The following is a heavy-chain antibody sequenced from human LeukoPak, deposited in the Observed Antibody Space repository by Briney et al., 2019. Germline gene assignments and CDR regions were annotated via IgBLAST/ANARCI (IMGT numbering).Heavy chain of an antibody. CDR1: GYTFTSYY. Sequence: ASVKVSCKASGYTFTSYYMHWVRHAPGQGLEWMGIINPSGGSTSYAQKFQGRVTMTRDMSTSTVYMELSSLGSEDTAVYYCARDGMVRGVISDYWGQGTLVTVSS. D-gene: IGHD3-10*01. CDR2: INPSGGST. J-gene: IGHJ4*02. CDR3: ARDGMVRGVISDY. V-gene: IGHV1-46*01.